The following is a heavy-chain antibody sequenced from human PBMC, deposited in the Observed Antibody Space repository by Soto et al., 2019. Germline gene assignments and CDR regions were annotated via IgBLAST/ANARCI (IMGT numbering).Heavy chain of an antibody. Sequence: GASVKVSCTASGYTFTGYYMHWVRQAPGQGLEWMGWINPNSGGTNYAQKFQGRVTMTRDTSISTAYMELSRLRSDDTAVYYCARDLEMATLLIDYWGQGTLVTVSS. CDR1: GYTFTGYY. V-gene: IGHV1-2*02. CDR3: ARDLEMATLLIDY. CDR2: INPNSGGT. J-gene: IGHJ4*02. D-gene: IGHD5-12*01.